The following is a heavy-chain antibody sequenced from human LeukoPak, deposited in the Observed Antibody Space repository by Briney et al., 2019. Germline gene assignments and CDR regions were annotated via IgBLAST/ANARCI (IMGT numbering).Heavy chain of an antibody. D-gene: IGHD3-3*01. J-gene: IGHJ5*02. Sequence: SETLSLTCAVYGGSFSGYYWSWIRQPPGKGLEWIGEINHSGSTNYNPSLKSRVTISVDTSRNQFSLKLSSVTAADTAVYYCARENFDFWSGFVNWFDPWGQGTLVTVSS. CDR2: INHSGST. CDR3: ARENFDFWSGFVNWFDP. V-gene: IGHV4-34*01. CDR1: GGSFSGYY.